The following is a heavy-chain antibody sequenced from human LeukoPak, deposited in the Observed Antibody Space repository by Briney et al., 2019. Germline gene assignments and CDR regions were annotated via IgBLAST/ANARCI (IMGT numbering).Heavy chain of an antibody. D-gene: IGHD2-15*01. CDR2: ISSSGNYI. CDR3: ARDEVMVSTSPSYWYFNL. CDR1: RFSFSNYG. Sequence: GGSLRLFRAASRFSFSNYGMHWVRQAPGKGLEWVSSISSSGNYIYYADSVKGRFTISRDNAKKSLYLQMNSLRAEDTAVYYCARDEVMVSTSPSYWYFNLWGRGTLVTVSS. J-gene: IGHJ2*01. V-gene: IGHV3-21*01.